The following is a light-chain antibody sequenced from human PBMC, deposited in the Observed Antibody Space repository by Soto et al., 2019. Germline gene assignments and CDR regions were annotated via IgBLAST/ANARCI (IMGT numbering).Light chain of an antibody. CDR3: CSYTTSNSRV. J-gene: IGLJ3*02. V-gene: IGLV2-14*03. CDR1: SSDVGGYNY. Sequence: QSALTQPASVSGSPGQSITISCTGTSSDVGGYNYVSWYQHHPGKAPKLMIYDVTDRPSGVSDRFSGSKSGNTASLTISGLQPEDEADYYCCSYTTSNSRVFGGGTKLTVL. CDR2: DVT.